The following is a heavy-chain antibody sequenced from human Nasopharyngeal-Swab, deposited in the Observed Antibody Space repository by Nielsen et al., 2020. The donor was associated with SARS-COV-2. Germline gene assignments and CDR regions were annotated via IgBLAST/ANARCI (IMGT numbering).Heavy chain of an antibody. CDR3: ARDPLGEVPSTFDY. D-gene: IGHD3-16*01. V-gene: IGHV1-18*01. CDR2: IRAYNDNT. Sequence: WVRQAPGQGLEWMGWIRAYNDNTHYAQKVQGRVTITTDTSTSTAYMELRSLTSDDTAVYCCARDPLGEVPSTFDYWGQGTLVTVSS. J-gene: IGHJ4*02.